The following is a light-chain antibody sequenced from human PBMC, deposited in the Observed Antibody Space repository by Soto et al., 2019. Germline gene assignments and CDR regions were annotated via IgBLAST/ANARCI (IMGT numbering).Light chain of an antibody. CDR1: QSISSW. V-gene: IGKV1-5*01. CDR3: QQYNSYSPWT. Sequence: DIQMTQSPSTLSASVEDRVTITCRASQSISSWLAWYQQKPGKAPKLLIYDASSLESGVPSRFSGSGSGTEFTLTISSLQPDDFATYYCQQYNSYSPWTFGQGTKVDIK. J-gene: IGKJ1*01. CDR2: DAS.